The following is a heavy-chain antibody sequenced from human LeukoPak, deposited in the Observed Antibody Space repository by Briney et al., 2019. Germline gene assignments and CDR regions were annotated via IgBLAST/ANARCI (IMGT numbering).Heavy chain of an antibody. J-gene: IGHJ4*02. CDR1: GDSVSSNSAA. D-gene: IGHD4/OR15-4a*01. V-gene: IGHV6-1*01. Sequence: SQTLSLTCAISGDSVSSNSAALNWIRQSPSKGLQWLGRTYYRSKWYNDYAVSVKGRIAINPDTSKNQFSLQLNSVTPADTAVYDCASAKGRRPLFDYWGQGTLVSVSS. CDR2: TYYRSKWYN. CDR3: ASAKGRRPLFDY.